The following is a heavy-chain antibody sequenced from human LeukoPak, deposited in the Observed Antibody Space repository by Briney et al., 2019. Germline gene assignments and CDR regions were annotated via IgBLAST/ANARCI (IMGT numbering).Heavy chain of an antibody. J-gene: IGHJ6*02. Sequence: KPGGSLGLSCAASGFTLSDYYMSWIRQAPGKGLEWVSYISSSGSTIYYADSVKGRFTISRDNAKNSLYLQMNSLRAEDTAVYYCARQGTGTTPDRPFYYYYGMDVWGQGTTVTVSS. CDR3: ARQGTGTTPDRPFYYYYGMDV. CDR2: ISSSGSTI. D-gene: IGHD1-1*01. CDR1: GFTLSDYY. V-gene: IGHV3-11*01.